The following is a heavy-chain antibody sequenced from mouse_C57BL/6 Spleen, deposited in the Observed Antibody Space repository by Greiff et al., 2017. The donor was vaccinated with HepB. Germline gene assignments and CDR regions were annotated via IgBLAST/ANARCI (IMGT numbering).Heavy chain of an antibody. Sequence: VKLMESGPGLVAPSQSLSITCTVSGFSLPSYAISWVRQPPGKGLEWLGVIWTGGGTNYNSALKSRLSLSKDNSKSHVFLKKNSLQTDDTARYYLSRTYYVSSYWYFYVWGTGTTVTVSS. CDR1: GFSLPSYA. CDR2: IWTGGGT. J-gene: IGHJ1*03. D-gene: IGHD1-1*01. CDR3: SRTYYVSSYWYFYV. V-gene: IGHV2-9-1*01.